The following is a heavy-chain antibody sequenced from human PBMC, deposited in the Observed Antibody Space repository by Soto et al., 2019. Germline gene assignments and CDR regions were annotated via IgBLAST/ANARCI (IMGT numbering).Heavy chain of an antibody. Sequence: TLSLTCTVSGGSISSYYWSWIRQPPGKGLEWIGYIYYSGSTNYNPSLKSRVTISVDTSKNQFSLKLSSVTAADTAVYYCARDYRGWYYFDYWGQGTLVTVSS. CDR2: IYYSGST. CDR3: ARDYRGWYYFDY. V-gene: IGHV4-59*01. D-gene: IGHD6-19*01. CDR1: GGSISSYY. J-gene: IGHJ4*02.